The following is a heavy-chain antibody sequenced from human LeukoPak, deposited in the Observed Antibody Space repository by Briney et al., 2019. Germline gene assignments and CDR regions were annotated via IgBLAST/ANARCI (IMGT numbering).Heavy chain of an antibody. J-gene: IGHJ6*03. CDR2: INPNSGGT. CDR3: ASLSGGWLQTKGYYYMDV. V-gene: IGHV1-2*02. CDR1: GYTFTGYY. D-gene: IGHD5-24*01. Sequence: GASVKVSCKASGYTFTGYYMHWVRQAPGQGLEWMGWINPNSGGTNYAQKLQGRVTMTTDTSTSTAYMELRSLRSDDTAVYYCASLSGGWLQTKGYYYMDVWGKGTTVTVSS.